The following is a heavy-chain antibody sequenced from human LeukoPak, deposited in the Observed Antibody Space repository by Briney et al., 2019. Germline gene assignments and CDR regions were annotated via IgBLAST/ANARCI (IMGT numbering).Heavy chain of an antibody. J-gene: IGHJ3*02. CDR2: MNGDGSST. CDR1: GFTFRSYW. Sequence: GGSLRLSCAASGFTFRSYWMHWVRQGAGKGLVWVSHMNGDGSSTTYADSVKGRFTISRDNAKNTLYLQMNRLKAEDTAVYYCARSVTDAFDIWGQGTMVTVSS. V-gene: IGHV3-74*01. CDR3: ARSVTDAFDI. D-gene: IGHD3-3*01.